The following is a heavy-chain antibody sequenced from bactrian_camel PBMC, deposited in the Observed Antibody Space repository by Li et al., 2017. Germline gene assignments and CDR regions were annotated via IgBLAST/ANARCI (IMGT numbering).Heavy chain of an antibody. CDR2: MYSGESTT. V-gene: IGHV3S60*01. J-gene: IGHJ4*01. D-gene: IGHD2*01. CDR1: GATQDIGC. Sequence: HVQLVESGGESVQAGGSLRLSCVASGATQDIGCMGWFRQATGKEREGVAQMYSGESTTYYADSVKGRFTISHDNAKRTLYLQMNNLKPEDTAMYYCAANFGPYCSGPYLARRANFLGQGTQVTVS.